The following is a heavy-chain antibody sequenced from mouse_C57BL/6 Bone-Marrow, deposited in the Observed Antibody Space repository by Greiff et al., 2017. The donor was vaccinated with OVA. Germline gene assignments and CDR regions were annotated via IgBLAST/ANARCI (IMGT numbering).Heavy chain of an antibody. CDR1: GYTFTSYW. CDR2: IDPSDSYT. CDR3: ARGTIVSYFDY. D-gene: IGHD2-5*01. V-gene: IGHV1-69*01. Sequence: VQLQQPGAELVMPGASVKLSCKASGYTFTSYWMHWVKQRPGPGLEWIGEIDPSDSYTNYNQKFKGKSTLTVDKSSSTAYMQLSSLTSEDSAVYYCARGTIVSYFDYWGQGTTLTVSS. J-gene: IGHJ2*01.